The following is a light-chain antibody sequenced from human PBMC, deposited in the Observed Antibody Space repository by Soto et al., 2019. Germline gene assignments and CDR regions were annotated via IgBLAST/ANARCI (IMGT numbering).Light chain of an antibody. J-gene: IGKJ1*01. Sequence: EVVMTQSPATLSVSPGEIATLSCSASQSVDINLAWYQQRAGQAPRLLVYGASTKATDMPGRFSGRGSGTEFTLTINNLQSEDFAVYYCQQYRNWPRTFGQGTKVDIK. CDR1: QSVDIN. CDR2: GAS. V-gene: IGKV3-15*01. CDR3: QQYRNWPRT.